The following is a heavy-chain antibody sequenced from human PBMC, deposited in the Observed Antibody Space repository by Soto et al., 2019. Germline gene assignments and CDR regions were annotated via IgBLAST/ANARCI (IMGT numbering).Heavy chain of an antibody. CDR1: GFTFSGSA. CDR2: IRSKANSYAT. V-gene: IGHV3-73*01. J-gene: IGHJ6*03. Sequence: PGGSLRLSCAASGFTFSGSAMHWVRQASGKGLEWVGRIRSKANSYATAYAASVKGRFTISRDDSKNTAYLQMNSLKTEDTAVYYCTRREVGIAAANYYYYYMDVWGKGTTVTVSS. D-gene: IGHD6-13*01. CDR3: TRREVGIAAANYYYYYMDV.